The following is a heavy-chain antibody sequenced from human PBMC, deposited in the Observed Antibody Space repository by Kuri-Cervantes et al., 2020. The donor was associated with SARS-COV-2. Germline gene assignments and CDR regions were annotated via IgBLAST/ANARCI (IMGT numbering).Heavy chain of an antibody. CDR3: GRTRMVNTAMAYSGAFDI. CDR2: IFTSGSN. V-gene: IGHV4-4*07. CDR1: AGSISSYY. D-gene: IGHD5-18*01. J-gene: IGHJ3*02. Sequence: SETLSPTCTVSAGSISSYYWSWIRQPAGKGLEWDGRIFTSGSNNYNPSLKSRVTMSVDTSKSQFSLKLSSVTAADTAVYYCGRTRMVNTAMAYSGAFDIWGQGTMVTVSS.